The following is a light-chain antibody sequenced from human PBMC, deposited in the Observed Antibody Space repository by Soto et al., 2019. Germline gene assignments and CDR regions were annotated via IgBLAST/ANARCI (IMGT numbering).Light chain of an antibody. CDR1: QGIRND. J-gene: IGKJ4*02. CDR2: GAS. CDR3: TQHNSYPVT. Sequence: DIQMTQSPSSLSASVGDRVTITCRASQGIRNDLAWYQQRPGKAPKRLIYGASTLQSGVTSRFSGSGTGTEFTLTIASLQPEDFATYYCTQHNSYPVTFGGGTKVEIK. V-gene: IGKV1-17*01.